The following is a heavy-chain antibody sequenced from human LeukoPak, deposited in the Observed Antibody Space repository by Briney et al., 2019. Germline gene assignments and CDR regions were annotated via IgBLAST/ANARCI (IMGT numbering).Heavy chain of an antibody. D-gene: IGHD4-17*01. J-gene: IGHJ4*02. CDR1: GFTFSNYV. CDR2: IRYDGSSK. Sequence: GGSLRLSCAASGFTFSNYVIHWVRQPPGKGLEWESLIRYDGSSKYYADSVRGRFTISRDNSKNTLYLQMNSLRAEDTAVYYCARYSGNYGLDYWGQGTLVTVSS. CDR3: ARYSGNYGLDY. V-gene: IGHV3-30*02.